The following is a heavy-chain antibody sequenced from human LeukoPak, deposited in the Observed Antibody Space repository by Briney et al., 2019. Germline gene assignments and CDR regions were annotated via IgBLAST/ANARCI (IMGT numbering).Heavy chain of an antibody. D-gene: IGHD6-6*01. CDR1: GFTFSSYA. J-gene: IGHJ3*01. Sequence: PGGSLRLSCAASGFTFSSYAMTWPRQAPGKGLEWVASINSDGSEGYYADVVKGRFTISRDNAKNSLYLQINSLRAEDTAVYYCARSSYSSSSSVWGQGTMVTVSS. CDR2: INSDGSEG. V-gene: IGHV3-7*03. CDR3: ARSSYSSSSSV.